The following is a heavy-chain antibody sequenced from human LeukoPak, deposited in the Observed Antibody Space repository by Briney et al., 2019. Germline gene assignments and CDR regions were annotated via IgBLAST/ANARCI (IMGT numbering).Heavy chain of an antibody. V-gene: IGHV1-18*01. D-gene: IGHD2-15*01. CDR2: ISAYNGNT. CDR3: ARDPLGYCSGGSCYYIFDY. Sequence: ASVKVSCKASGYTFTSYGISWVRQAPGQGLEWMGWISAYNGNTNYAQKPQGRVTMTTDTSTSTAYMELRSLRSDDTAVYYCARDPLGYCSGGSCYYIFDYWGQGTLVTVSS. CDR1: GYTFTSYG. J-gene: IGHJ4*02.